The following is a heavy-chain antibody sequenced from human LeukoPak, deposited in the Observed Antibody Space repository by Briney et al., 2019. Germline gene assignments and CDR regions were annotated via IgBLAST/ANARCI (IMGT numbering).Heavy chain of an antibody. J-gene: IGHJ4*02. V-gene: IGHV3-23*01. D-gene: IGHD3-9*01. CDR1: GFTFSSYG. CDR3: AKDPHLRYFDWFYFDY. CDR2: ISSSGGST. Sequence: GGTLRLSCAASGFTFSSYGMSWVRQAPGKGLEWVSAISSSGGSTYYADSVKGRFTISRDNSKNTLYLQMNSLRAEDTAVYYCAKDPHLRYFDWFYFDYWGQGTLVTVSS.